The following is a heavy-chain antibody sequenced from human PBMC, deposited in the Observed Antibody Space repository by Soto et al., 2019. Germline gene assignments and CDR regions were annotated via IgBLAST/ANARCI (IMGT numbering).Heavy chain of an antibody. V-gene: IGHV4-31*03. Sequence: SETVSLTCTVSGGSISRSGYFWSWIRQHPGKGLEWIGYIYDSGSTYYNPSLKSRVSLSVDTSKNQFSLNLTSVTAADTAMYYCARSSRSYFDYWGQGTLVTVSS. J-gene: IGHJ4*02. CDR3: ARSSRSYFDY. CDR2: IYDSGST. CDR1: GGSISRSGYF.